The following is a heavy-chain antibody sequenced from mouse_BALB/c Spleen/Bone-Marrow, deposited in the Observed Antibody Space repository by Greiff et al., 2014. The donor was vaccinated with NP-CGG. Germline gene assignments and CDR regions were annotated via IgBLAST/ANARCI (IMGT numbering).Heavy chain of an antibody. CDR2: IFPGTGTT. CDR3: AREGSRLRGYFDV. J-gene: IGHJ1*01. Sequence: VKLMESGAELVKPGASVKLSCKTSGYTFTSYWIQWVKQRPGQGLGWIGEIFPGTGTTYYNEKFKGKATLTIDTSSSTAYMQLSSLTSEDSAVYFCAREGSRLRGYFDVWGAGTTVTVSS. V-gene: IGHV1S132*01. CDR1: GYTFTSYW. D-gene: IGHD1-1*01.